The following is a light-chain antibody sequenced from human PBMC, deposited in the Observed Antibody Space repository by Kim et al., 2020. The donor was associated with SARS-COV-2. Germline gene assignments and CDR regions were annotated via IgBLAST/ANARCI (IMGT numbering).Light chain of an antibody. CDR2: GAF. CDR1: QSVNSNN. V-gene: IGKV3-20*01. CDR3: QQYGSSPET. Sequence: PGKSATLSSRASQSVNSNNLAWYHRKPGQAPRLLIYGAFSRATGIPDRFSGSGSGTDFTLTINRLEPEDFAVYDCQQYGSSPETFGGGTKVDIK. J-gene: IGKJ4*01.